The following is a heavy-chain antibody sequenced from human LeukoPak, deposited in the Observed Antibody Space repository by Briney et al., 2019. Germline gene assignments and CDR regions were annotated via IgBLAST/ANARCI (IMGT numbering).Heavy chain of an antibody. D-gene: IGHD4-17*01. CDR1: GFTFSSYA. V-gene: IGHV3-30*04. Sequence: PGGSLRLSCAASGFTFSSYAMHWVRQAPGKGLEWVAVISYDGSNKYYADSVKGRFTISRDNSKNTLYLQMNSLRAEDTAVYYCARGSRWVTTQDGDAFDIWGQGTMVTVSS. CDR2: ISYDGSNK. CDR3: ARGSRWVTTQDGDAFDI. J-gene: IGHJ3*02.